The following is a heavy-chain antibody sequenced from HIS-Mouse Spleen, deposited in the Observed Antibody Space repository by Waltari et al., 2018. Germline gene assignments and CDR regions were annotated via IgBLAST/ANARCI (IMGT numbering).Heavy chain of an antibody. CDR1: GGSFSGYY. CDR2: INHSGST. D-gene: IGHD6-13*01. Sequence: QVQLQQWGAVLLKPSETLSLTCAVYGGSFSGYYWSWIRQPPGKGLEWIGEINHSGSTNYNPSLKSRVTISVDTSKNQFSLKLSSVTAADTAVYYCARFPIAAAGTSDYWGQGTLVTVSS. CDR3: ARFPIAAAGTSDY. V-gene: IGHV4-34*01. J-gene: IGHJ4*02.